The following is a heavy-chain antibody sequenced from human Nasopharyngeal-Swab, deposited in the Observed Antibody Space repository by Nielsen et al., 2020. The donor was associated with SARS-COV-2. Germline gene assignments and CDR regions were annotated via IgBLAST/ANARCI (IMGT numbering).Heavy chain of an antibody. D-gene: IGHD5-12*01. Sequence: RQAPGKGLEWVVYISSTSSHTNYADSVKGGFTISRDNAKNSLYLQMDSLRAEDAAVYYCPSQRGGSGYDRWGQGTLVTVSS. CDR3: PSQRGGSGYDR. J-gene: IGHJ4*02. CDR2: ISSTSSHT. V-gene: IGHV3-11*03.